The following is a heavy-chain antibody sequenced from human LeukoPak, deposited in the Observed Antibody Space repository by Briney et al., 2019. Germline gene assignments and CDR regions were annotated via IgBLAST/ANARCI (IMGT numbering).Heavy chain of an antibody. J-gene: IGHJ5*02. Sequence: SETLSLTCAVYGGSFSGYYWSWIRQPPGKGLEWIGEINHSGSTNYNPSLKSRVTISVDTSRNQFSLKLSSVTAADTAVYYCARNSIAAAVRTVNWLDPWGQGTLVTVSS. CDR3: ARNSIAAAVRTVNWLDP. D-gene: IGHD6-13*01. CDR1: GGSFSGYY. CDR2: INHSGST. V-gene: IGHV4-34*01.